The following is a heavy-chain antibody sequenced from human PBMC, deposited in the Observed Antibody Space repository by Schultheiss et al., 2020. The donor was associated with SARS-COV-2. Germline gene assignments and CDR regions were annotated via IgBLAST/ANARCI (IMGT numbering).Heavy chain of an antibody. CDR1: GFTFSSYD. CDR2: ISGSGGST. J-gene: IGHJ5*02. V-gene: IGHV3-23*01. D-gene: IGHD6-13*01. Sequence: GGSLRLSCAASGFTFSSYDMHWVRQAPGKGLEWVSAISGSGGSTYYADSVKGRFTISRDNSKNTLYLQMNSLRAEDTAVYYCAREGYSSSWYRAGWFDPWGQGTLVTVSS. CDR3: AREGYSSSWYRAGWFDP.